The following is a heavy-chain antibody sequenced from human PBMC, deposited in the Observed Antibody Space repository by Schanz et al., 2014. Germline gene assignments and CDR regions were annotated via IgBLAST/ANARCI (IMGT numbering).Heavy chain of an antibody. J-gene: IGHJ4*02. CDR2: ISVYNHNK. CDR3: ARDAADFYDILTEEDY. Sequence: QVHLVQSGAEVKRPGASVKVSCKASGYTFTSYGISWVRQAPGQGLEWMGWISVYNHNKEYDQKLQGRVTMTTDTSTSTAYMELRSLRSDDTAVYYCARDAADFYDILTEEDYWGQGTLVTVSS. D-gene: IGHD3-9*01. CDR1: GYTFTSYG. V-gene: IGHV1-18*01.